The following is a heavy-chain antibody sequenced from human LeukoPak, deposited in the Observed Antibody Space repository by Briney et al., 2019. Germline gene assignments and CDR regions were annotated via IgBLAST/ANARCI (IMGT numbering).Heavy chain of an antibody. CDR1: GFTFSSYA. Sequence: GGSLRLSGAASGFTFSSYAMSWVSQAPGKGLEWVSAISGSGGSTYYADSVKGRFTISRDNSKNTLYLQMNSLRAEDTAVYYCAKGYDSSGYPPFDYRGQGTLVTVSS. V-gene: IGHV3-23*01. J-gene: IGHJ4*02. CDR2: ISGSGGST. D-gene: IGHD3-22*01. CDR3: AKGYDSSGYPPFDY.